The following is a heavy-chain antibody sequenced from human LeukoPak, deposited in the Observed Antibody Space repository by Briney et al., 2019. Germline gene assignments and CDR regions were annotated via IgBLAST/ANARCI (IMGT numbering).Heavy chain of an antibody. J-gene: IGHJ4*02. CDR2: ISSSSNYI. CDR3: ASVTGTTSAFDY. V-gene: IGHV3-21*01. CDR1: GFTFSSYS. Sequence: GGSLRLSCAASGFTFSSYSMNWVRQAPGKGLEWVSSISSSSNYISYADSVKGRFTISRDNAKNSLYLQMNSLRAEDTAVYYCASVTGTTSAFDYWGQGTLVTVSP. D-gene: IGHD1-20*01.